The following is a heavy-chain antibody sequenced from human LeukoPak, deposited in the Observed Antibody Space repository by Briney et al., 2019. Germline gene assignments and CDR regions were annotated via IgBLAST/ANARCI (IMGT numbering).Heavy chain of an antibody. D-gene: IGHD3-9*01. CDR1: RFTFDDYA. J-gene: IGHJ4*02. Sequence: GGSLRLSCAASRFTFDDYAMHWVRQAPGKGLEWVSGISWNSGRIGYADSVKGRFAISRDSAKKSLSLQMNSLRPEDTAFYYCAKGSYYDILTYLDYWGQGTLVTVSS. V-gene: IGHV3-9*01. CDR3: AKGSYYDILTYLDY. CDR2: ISWNSGRI.